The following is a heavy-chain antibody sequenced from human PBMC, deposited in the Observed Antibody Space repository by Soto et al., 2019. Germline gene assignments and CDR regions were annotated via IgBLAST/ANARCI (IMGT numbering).Heavy chain of an antibody. CDR1: GFTISSNY. V-gene: IGHV3-53*01. CDR3: ARDKAVAGPYYYYYYGMDV. Sequence: RGSLRLSCAASGFTISSNYMSWVRQAPGKGLEWVSVIYSGGSTYYADSVKGRFTISRDNSKNTLYLQMNSLRAEDTAVYYCARDKAVAGPYYYYYYGMDVWGQGTTVTVSS. J-gene: IGHJ6*02. D-gene: IGHD6-19*01. CDR2: IYSGGST.